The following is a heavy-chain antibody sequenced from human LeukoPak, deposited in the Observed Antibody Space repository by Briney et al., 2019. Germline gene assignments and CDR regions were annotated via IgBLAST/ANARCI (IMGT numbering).Heavy chain of an antibody. CDR1: GFTFSSYS. V-gene: IGHV3-21*01. Sequence: SGGSLRLSCAASGFTFSSYSMNWARQAPGKGLVWVSSISSSSSYIYYADSVKGRFTISRDNAKNSLYLQMNTLRAEDTAVYYCASHSKSGGGYWGQGTLVTVSS. CDR3: ASHSKSGGGY. CDR2: ISSSSSYI. J-gene: IGHJ4*02. D-gene: IGHD3-16*01.